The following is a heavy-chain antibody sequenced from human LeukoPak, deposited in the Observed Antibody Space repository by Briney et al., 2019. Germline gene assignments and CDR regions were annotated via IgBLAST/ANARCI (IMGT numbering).Heavy chain of an antibody. CDR3: ARRRYCSGGSCYGYDAFDI. CDR2: INQAGNER. J-gene: IGHJ3*02. Sequence: QPGGSLRLSCEGSGFTFTAYWMSWVRQAPGQGLEWVASINQAGNERLFADSVRGRFTISRHNSKNTLYLQMNSLRAEDTAVYYCARRRYCSGGSCYGYDAFDIWGQGTMVTVSS. V-gene: IGHV3-7*03. D-gene: IGHD2-15*01. CDR1: GFTFTAYW.